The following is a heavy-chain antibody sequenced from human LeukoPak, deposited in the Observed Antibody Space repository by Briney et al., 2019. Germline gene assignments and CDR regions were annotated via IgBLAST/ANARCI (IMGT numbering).Heavy chain of an antibody. D-gene: IGHD2-2*01. CDR3: AAPGVPAATYYFDY. J-gene: IGHJ4*02. Sequence: GGSLRLSCAASGFTFSSYGMNWVRQAPGKGLEWVSSISSSSSYIYYADSVKGRFTISRDNSKNTVYLQMNSLRAEDTAVYYCAAPGVPAATYYFDYWGQGTLVTVSS. V-gene: IGHV3-21*01. CDR2: ISSSSSYI. CDR1: GFTFSSYG.